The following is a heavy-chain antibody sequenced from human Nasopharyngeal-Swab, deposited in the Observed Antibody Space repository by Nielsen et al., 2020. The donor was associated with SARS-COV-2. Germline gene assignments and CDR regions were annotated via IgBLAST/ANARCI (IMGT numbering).Heavy chain of an antibody. Sequence: GESLKISCAASGFTFSDHYMGWVRQAPGKGLEWVSVIYTDGRTFYADSVKGRFIISRDNSKNTLSLQMSSLRAEDTAVYYCARENWGSRYFDSWGQGTLVTVSS. CDR3: ARENWGSRYFDS. D-gene: IGHD7-27*01. J-gene: IGHJ4*02. CDR2: IYTDGRT. CDR1: GFTFSDHY. V-gene: IGHV3-66*01.